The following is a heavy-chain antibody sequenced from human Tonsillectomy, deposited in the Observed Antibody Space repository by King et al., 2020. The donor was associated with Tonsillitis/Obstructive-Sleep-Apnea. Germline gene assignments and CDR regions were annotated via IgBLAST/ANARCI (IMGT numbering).Heavy chain of an antibody. J-gene: IGHJ4*02. CDR2: IYYSGST. D-gene: IGHD4-17*01. CDR3: VRSSVTTYGPGDY. V-gene: IGHV4-31*03. CDR1: GGSISSGGYY. Sequence: QLQESGPGLVKPSQTLSLTCTVSGGSISSGGYYWSWIRQHPGKGLEWIGYIYYSGSTYYNPSLKSRVTISVDTSKNQFSLKLSSVTADTAVYYCVRSSVTTYGPGDYWGQGTMVTVSS.